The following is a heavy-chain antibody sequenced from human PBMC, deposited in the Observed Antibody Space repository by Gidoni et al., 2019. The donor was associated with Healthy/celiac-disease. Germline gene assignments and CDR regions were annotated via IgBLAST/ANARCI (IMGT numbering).Heavy chain of an antibody. D-gene: IGHD6-13*01. Sequence: QVQLVHPGAEVKNPASPVKVSCKASGGTSRSYAISWVRQAPGQGLEWMGRIIPILGIANYAQKFQGRVTITADKSTSTAYMELSSLRSEDTAVYYCARDVGGYSSSYRNYWGQGTLVTVSS. CDR1: GGTSRSYA. V-gene: IGHV1-69*04. CDR3: ARDVGGYSSSYRNY. CDR2: IIPILGIA. J-gene: IGHJ4*02.